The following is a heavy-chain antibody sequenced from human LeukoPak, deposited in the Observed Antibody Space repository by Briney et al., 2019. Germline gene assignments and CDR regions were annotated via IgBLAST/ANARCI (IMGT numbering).Heavy chain of an antibody. J-gene: IGHJ6*02. V-gene: IGHV3-9*01. CDR3: AKDTIRFLEWLSPHGMDV. CDR1: GFTFDDYA. Sequence: SLRLSCAASGFTFDDYAMHWVRQAPGKGLEWVSGISWNSGSIGYADSMKGRFTISRDNAKNSLYLQMNSLRAEDTALYYCAKDTIRFLEWLSPHGMDVWGQGTTVTVSS. CDR2: ISWNSGSI. D-gene: IGHD3-3*01.